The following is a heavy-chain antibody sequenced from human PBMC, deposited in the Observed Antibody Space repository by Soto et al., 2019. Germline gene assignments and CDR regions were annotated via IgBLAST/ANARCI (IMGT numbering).Heavy chain of an antibody. CDR3: ARGDSTDCSNGVCSFFYNHDMDV. D-gene: IGHD2-8*01. J-gene: IGHJ6*02. CDR2: INPTSGGT. Sequence: ASVKVSCKASGYSFTDYHIHWVRQAPGQGLEWLGRINPTSGGTSTAQKFQGWVTMTTDTSISRASMELTRLTSDDTAIYYCARGDSTDCSNGVCSFFYNHDMDVWGQGTTVTVSS. V-gene: IGHV1-2*04. CDR1: GYSFTDYH.